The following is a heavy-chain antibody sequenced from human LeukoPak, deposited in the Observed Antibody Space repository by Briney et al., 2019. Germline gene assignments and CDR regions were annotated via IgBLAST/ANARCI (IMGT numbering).Heavy chain of an antibody. CDR2: IYSGGNT. J-gene: IGHJ3*02. CDR3: ARDPLDYVRGSYRPPPEDAFDI. V-gene: IGHV3-53*01. CDR1: GFTVSTNY. Sequence: PGGSLRLSCAASGFTVSTNYMSWVRQAPGKGLEWVSVIYSGGNTYYADSVKGRFTISRDSSINALYLEMNSLRAEDTAVYYCARDPLDYVRGSYRPPPEDAFDIWAKGQWSPSLQ. D-gene: IGHD3-16*02.